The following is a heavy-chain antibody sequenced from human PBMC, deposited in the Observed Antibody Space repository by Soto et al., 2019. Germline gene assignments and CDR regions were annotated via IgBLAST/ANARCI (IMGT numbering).Heavy chain of an antibody. Sequence: GALRASCQAPELTCSSDAMSRVPQAPGKGLQWVSAISGSGSSSYYEDSVKGRFTIYRDNSRNMLSLQMNSLRAEDTAVYYCAKCSPRYSSGLKAYYFDHWGQGTLVTVSS. CDR1: ELTCSSDA. V-gene: IGHV3-23*01. CDR3: AKCSPRYSSGLKAYYFDH. D-gene: IGHD6-19*01. J-gene: IGHJ4*02. CDR2: ISGSGSSS.